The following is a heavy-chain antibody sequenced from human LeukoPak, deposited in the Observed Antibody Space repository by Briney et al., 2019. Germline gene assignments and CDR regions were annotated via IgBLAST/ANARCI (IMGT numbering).Heavy chain of an antibody. Sequence: GGSLRLSCAASGFTFSSHWMIWVRQAPGKGLEWVANIRQDGTEIYYVDPVKGRFTTSRDNAKNSLYLQMNSLRADDTAVYYCARCSSRRSASDYWGQGTLVTVSS. CDR3: ARCSSRRSASDY. CDR1: GFTFSSHW. CDR2: IRQDGTEI. J-gene: IGHJ4*02. D-gene: IGHD3-10*02. V-gene: IGHV3-7*01.